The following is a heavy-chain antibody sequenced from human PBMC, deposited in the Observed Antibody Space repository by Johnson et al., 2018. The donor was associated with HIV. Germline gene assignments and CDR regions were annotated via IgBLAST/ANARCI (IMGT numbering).Heavy chain of an antibody. CDR3: ARDRIVGADYDAFDI. D-gene: IGHD1-26*01. V-gene: IGHV3-23*04. J-gene: IGHJ3*02. Sequence: VQLVESGGGLVQPGGSLRLSCAASGFTFSSYAMSWVRQAPGKGLEWVSAISGSGGSTYYADSVKDRFTISRDDSKNTLYLQMNSLRAGDTAVYHCARDRIVGADYDAFDIWGQGTMVTVSS. CDR1: GFTFSSYA. CDR2: ISGSGGST.